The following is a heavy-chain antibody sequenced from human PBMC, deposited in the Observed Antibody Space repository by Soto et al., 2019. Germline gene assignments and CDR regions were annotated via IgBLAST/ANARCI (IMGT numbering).Heavy chain of an antibody. CDR2: INHSGTT. D-gene: IGHD4-17*01. CDR3: ARVTRGDYFLTLSLRGMDV. V-gene: IGHV4-34*02. Sequence: QVQLQQWGAGLLKPSETLSLTCAVYGGSFSGYYWSWIRQPPGKGLEWIGEINHSGTTNYNPSLKSRVTISVDTSTNQFSMKLNSVTAADTAVFYCARVTRGDYFLTLSLRGMDVW. CDR1: GGSFSGYY. J-gene: IGHJ6*01.